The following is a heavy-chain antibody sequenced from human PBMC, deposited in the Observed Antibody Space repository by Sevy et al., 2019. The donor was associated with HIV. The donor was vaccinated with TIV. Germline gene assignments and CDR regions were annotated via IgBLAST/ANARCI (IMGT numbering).Heavy chain of an antibody. CDR2: IYPGDSDT. J-gene: IGHJ6*03. D-gene: IGHD4-17*01. CDR3: ARRGYLRGLRSRGNYYYYYYMDV. Sequence: GESLKISCKGSGYSFTSYWIGWVRQVPGKGLEWMGIIYPGDSDTRYSPSFQGQVTISADKSISTAYLQWSSLKASDTAMYYCARRGYLRGLRSRGNYYYYYYMDVWGKGTTVTVSS. V-gene: IGHV5-51*01. CDR1: GYSFTSYW.